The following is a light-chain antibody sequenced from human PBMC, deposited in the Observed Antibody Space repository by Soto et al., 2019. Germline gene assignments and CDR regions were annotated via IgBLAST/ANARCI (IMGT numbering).Light chain of an antibody. CDR3: QQYNSYPLT. CDR2: AAS. J-gene: IGKJ1*01. V-gene: IGKV1-5*01. CDR1: QSISSW. Sequence: IHMTQSPSTLSASVGDRVTITCRASQSISSWLAWYQQKPGKAPKLLIYAASTLQSGVPSRFSGSGSGTEFTLTISSLQPDDFATYYCQQYNSYPLTFCQGTKVDIK.